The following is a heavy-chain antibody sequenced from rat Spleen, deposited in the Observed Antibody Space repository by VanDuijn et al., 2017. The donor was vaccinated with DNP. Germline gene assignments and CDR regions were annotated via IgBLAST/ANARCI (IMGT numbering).Heavy chain of an antibody. CDR3: ATWGTTSW. CDR1: GFTFSDYN. D-gene: IGHD1-10*01. Sequence: EVQLVESGGGLVQPGRSLKLSCAASGFTFSDYNMAWVRQAPKKGLEWVPSISTSGGSTYYGDSVKGRFTISRDNAKSTLYLQMNSLRSEDTATYYCATWGTTSWWGQGVMVTVSS. CDR2: ISTSGGST. J-gene: IGHJ2*01. V-gene: IGHV5S23*01.